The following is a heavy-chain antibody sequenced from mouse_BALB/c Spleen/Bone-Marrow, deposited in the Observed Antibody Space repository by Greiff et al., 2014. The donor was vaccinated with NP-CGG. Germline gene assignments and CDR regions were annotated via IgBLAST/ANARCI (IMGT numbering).Heavy chain of an antibody. CDR1: GYTFTGYY. CDR3: SRGRRDALDY. J-gene: IGHJ4*01. CDR2: INPSNGGT. Sequence: VQLVESGAELVKPGASVKLSCKASGYTFTGYYMYWVKQRPGQGLEWFGEINPSNGGTNFNEKFKNKATLTVDKSSSTAYMQLSSLTSEDSAVYYCSRGRRDALDYWGQGTSVTVSS. V-gene: IGHV1S81*02.